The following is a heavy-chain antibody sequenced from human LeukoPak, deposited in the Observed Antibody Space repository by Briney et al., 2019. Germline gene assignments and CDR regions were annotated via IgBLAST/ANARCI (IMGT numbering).Heavy chain of an antibody. CDR3: ARHIQHTVVTTYFDY. D-gene: IGHD4-23*01. J-gene: IGHJ4*02. Sequence: SETLSLTCTVSGASINSHYWSWIRQPPGKGLEWIAYIYYSGSTSYNPSFKSRVTMSVDTSKNQFSLKLSSVTAADTAVYYCARHIQHTVVTTYFDYWGQGTLVTVSS. CDR1: GASINSHY. CDR2: IYYSGST. V-gene: IGHV4-59*08.